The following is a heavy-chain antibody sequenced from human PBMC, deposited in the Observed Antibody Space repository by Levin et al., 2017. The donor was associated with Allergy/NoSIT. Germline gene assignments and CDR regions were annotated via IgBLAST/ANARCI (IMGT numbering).Heavy chain of an antibody. CDR1: GFTFSSYG. CDR2: IWYDGSNK. V-gene: IGHV3-33*01. J-gene: IGHJ4*02. D-gene: IGHD3-3*01. CDR3: ARDNMGETDFWSGYYPDY. Sequence: GESLKISCAASGFTFSSYGMHWVRQAPGKGLEWVAVIWYDGSNKYYADSVKGRFTISRDNSKNTLYLQMNSLRAEDTAVYYCARDNMGETDFWSGYYPDYWGQGTLVTVSS.